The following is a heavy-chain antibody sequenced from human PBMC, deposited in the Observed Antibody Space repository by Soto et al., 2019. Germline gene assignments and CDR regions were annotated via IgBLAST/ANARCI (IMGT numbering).Heavy chain of an antibody. J-gene: IGHJ4*02. V-gene: IGHV1-46*03. CDR1: GYTFTSYY. D-gene: IGHD2-15*01. Sequence: QVQLVQSGAEVKKPGASVKVSCKASGYTFTSYYMHWVRQAPGQGLEWMGIINPSGSTSYAQKFQGRVTMTRDTSTSTVYMERSSLRSGDTAVYYCARVYCSGGSCYSIDYWGQGTLVTVSS. CDR2: INPSGST. CDR3: ARVYCSGGSCYSIDY.